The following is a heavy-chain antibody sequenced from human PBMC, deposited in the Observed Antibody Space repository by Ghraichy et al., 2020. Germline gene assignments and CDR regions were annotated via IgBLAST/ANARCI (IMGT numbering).Heavy chain of an antibody. CDR1: GFLFSSYW. CDR3: TRDAENGCWSSYPDY. J-gene: IGHJ4*02. CDR2: IKQDGSEN. Sequence: GGSLRLSCAASGFLFSSYWMTWVRQAPGKGLEWVGNIKQDGSENYYVDSVKGRFTISRDNGKNSVYLQMSSLRAEDTAVYYCTRDAENGCWSSYPDYWGQGSLVTVSS. D-gene: IGHD2-2*01. V-gene: IGHV3-7*01.